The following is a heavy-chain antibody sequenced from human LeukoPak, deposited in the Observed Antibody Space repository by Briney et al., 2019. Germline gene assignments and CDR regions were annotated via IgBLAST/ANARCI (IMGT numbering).Heavy chain of an antibody. CDR3: ARVAVAGRRGYYMDV. V-gene: IGHV1-69*05. CDR2: IIPIFGTA. J-gene: IGHJ6*03. Sequence: SVKVSCKTSGGTFSSYAISWVRQAPGQGLEWMGGIIPIFGTANYAQKFQGRVTITTDESTSTAYMELSSLRSEDTAVYYCARVAVAGRRGYYMDVWGKGTTVTVSS. CDR1: GGTFSSYA. D-gene: IGHD6-19*01.